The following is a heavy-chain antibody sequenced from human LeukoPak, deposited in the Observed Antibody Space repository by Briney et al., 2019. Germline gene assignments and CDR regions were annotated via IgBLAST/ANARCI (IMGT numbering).Heavy chain of an antibody. CDR1: GYTFTSYY. CDR3: AREGVVEVRARLDY. Sequence: ASVKVSCKASGYTFTSYYMHWVRQAPGQGLEWMGWISAYNGNTNYAQKLQGRVTMTTDTSTSTAYMELRSLRSDDTAVYYCAREGVVEVRARLDYWGQGTLVTVSS. D-gene: IGHD2-15*01. J-gene: IGHJ4*02. V-gene: IGHV1-18*04. CDR2: ISAYNGNT.